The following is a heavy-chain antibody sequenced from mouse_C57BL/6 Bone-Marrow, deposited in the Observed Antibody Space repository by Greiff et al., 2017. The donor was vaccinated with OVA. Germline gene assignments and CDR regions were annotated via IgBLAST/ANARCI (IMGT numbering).Heavy chain of an antibody. CDR2: IYWDDDK. D-gene: IGHD2-4*01. J-gene: IGHJ4*01. CDR1: GFSLSTSGMG. CDR3: ARRASSDYGRGSMDY. Sequence: QVTLKESGPGILQSSQTLSLTCSFSGFSLSTSGMGVSWIRQPSGKGLEWLAHIYWDDDKRYYPSLKSRLTISKDTSRNQVFLKITSVDTADTATYYGARRASSDYGRGSMDYWGQGTSVTVSS. V-gene: IGHV8-12*01.